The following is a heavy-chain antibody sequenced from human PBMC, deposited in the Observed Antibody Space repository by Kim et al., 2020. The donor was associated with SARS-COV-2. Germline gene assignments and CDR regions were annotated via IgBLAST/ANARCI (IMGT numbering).Heavy chain of an antibody. CDR3: AKDSGNDYGDKLDY. D-gene: IGHD4-17*01. Sequence: GGSLRLSCAASGFTFSRYAMSWVCQAPGKGLEWVSAISGSGGSTYYAGSVKGRFTISRDNSKNTMYLQMNSLRAEDTAVYYCAKDSGNDYGDKLDYWGQGTLVTVSS. CDR1: GFTFSRYA. CDR2: ISGSGGST. J-gene: IGHJ4*02. V-gene: IGHV3-23*01.